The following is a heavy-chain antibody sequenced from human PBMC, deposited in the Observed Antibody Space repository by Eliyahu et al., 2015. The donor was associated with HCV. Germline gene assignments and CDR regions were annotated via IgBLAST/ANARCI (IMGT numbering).Heavy chain of an antibody. CDR2: IHYRGNI. CDR3: ARNSQSNSYYFLD. D-gene: IGHD4-11*01. CDR1: GDSISSYY. J-gene: IGHJ4*02. Sequence: QVQLQESGPGLVKPSETLSLTCTVSGDSISSYYWSWIRQSPEKGLEWIGYIHYRGNINHNPSLKSRVTISLDTSNNQFSLSLSSVTAADTAVYYCARNSQSNSYYFLDWGQGTLVTVSS. V-gene: IGHV4-59*01.